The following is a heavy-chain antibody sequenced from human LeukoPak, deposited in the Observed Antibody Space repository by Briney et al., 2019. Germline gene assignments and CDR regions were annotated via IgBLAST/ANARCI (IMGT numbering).Heavy chain of an antibody. V-gene: IGHV3-33*06. J-gene: IGHJ4*02. D-gene: IGHD3-10*01. Sequence: PGRSLRLSCAASGFTFSSYGMHWVRQAPGKGLEWVAVIWYDGSSKYYADSVKGRFTISRDNSKNTLYLQMNSLRAEDTAVYYCAKDPNYGSGSYYGYWGQGTLVTVSS. CDR1: GFTFSSYG. CDR3: AKDPNYGSGSYYGY. CDR2: IWYDGSSK.